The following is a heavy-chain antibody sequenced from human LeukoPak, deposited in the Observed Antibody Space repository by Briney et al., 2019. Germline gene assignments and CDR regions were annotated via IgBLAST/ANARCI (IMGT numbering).Heavy chain of an antibody. CDR1: GFTFSNYG. Sequence: GGSLRLSCAASGFTFSNYGMHWVRQAPGKGLEWVAVISYDGTNKYYADSVKGRFTISRDNFENTLYLQMNSLRAEDTAVYYCAKEVGDDYIWESYRYFDYWGQGTLVTVSS. CDR2: ISYDGTNK. CDR3: AKEVGDDYIWESYRYFDY. V-gene: IGHV3-30*18. D-gene: IGHD3-16*02. J-gene: IGHJ4*02.